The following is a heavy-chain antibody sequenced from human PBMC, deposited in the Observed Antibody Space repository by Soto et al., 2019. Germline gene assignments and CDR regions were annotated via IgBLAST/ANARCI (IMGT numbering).Heavy chain of an antibody. J-gene: IGHJ4*02. CDR3: AKDMPLFGVLTYDYDSSGYYRLFDY. CDR1: GFTFSTYG. Sequence: QVQLVESGGGVVQPGRSLGLSCAASGFTFSTYGMHWVRQAPGKGLEWVAVISYDGSNKYYADPVKGRFTISRDNSKNALYLQMNSLRAEDTAVYYCAKDMPLFGVLTYDYDSSGYYRLFDYWGQGTLVTVSS. V-gene: IGHV3-30*18. CDR2: ISYDGSNK. D-gene: IGHD3-22*01.